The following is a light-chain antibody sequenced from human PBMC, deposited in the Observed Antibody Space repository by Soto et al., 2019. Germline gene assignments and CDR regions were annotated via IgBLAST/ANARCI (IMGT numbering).Light chain of an antibody. CDR2: DVT. V-gene: IGLV2-14*03. Sequence: QSALTQPPSVSGSPGRSVTISCTGTSTDVGGFNYVSWYQHLPGKAPKLIIYDVTNRPSGVSNRFSASKSGTTASLTTTGLQEDEEADYYCSSSSSSSTPVVFGGGTKLTVL. J-gene: IGLJ2*01. CDR3: SSSSSSSTPVV. CDR1: STDVGGFNY.